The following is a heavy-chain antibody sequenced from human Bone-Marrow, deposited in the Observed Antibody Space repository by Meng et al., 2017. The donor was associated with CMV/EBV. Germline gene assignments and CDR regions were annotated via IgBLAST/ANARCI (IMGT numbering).Heavy chain of an antibody. V-gene: IGHV3-53*01. CDR1: GFTFSSYA. Sequence: GESLKISCAASGFTFSSYAMSWVRQAPGKGLEWVSVIYSGGSTYYADSVKGRFTISRDNSKNTLYLQMNSLRAEDTAVYYCARAGYSNEFDYWGQGTLVTVSS. CDR3: ARAGYSNEFDY. D-gene: IGHD4-11*01. CDR2: IYSGGST. J-gene: IGHJ4*02.